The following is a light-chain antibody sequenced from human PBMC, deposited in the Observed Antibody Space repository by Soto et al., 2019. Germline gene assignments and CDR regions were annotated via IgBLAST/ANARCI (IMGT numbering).Light chain of an antibody. Sequence: EIVLTQSPGTLSSSPGERATLSCRASQSVSSSYLAWYQQKPGQATRLLIYGASSRATGIPDRFSGSGSGTDFTLTISRLEPEDFAVYYCQHYGSSLWTFGQGTKVEIK. CDR1: QSVSSSY. V-gene: IGKV3-20*01. CDR2: GAS. J-gene: IGKJ1*01. CDR3: QHYGSSLWT.